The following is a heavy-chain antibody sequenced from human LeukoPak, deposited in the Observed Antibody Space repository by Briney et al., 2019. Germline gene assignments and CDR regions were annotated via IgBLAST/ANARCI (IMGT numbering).Heavy chain of an antibody. J-gene: IGHJ4*02. CDR3: ARVYGSGSYYFDY. V-gene: IGHV3-53*01. CDR2: IYSGGST. D-gene: IGHD3-10*01. CDR1: GLTVSSSY. Sequence: SGGSLRLSCAASGLTVSSSYMSWVRQAPGKGLEWVSVIYSGGSTYYADSVKGRFTISRDNSKNTIYLQMNSLRAEDTAVYYCARVYGSGSYYFDYWGQGTLVTVSS.